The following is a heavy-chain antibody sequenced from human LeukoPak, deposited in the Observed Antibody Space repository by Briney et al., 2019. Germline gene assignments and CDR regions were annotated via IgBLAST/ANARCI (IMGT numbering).Heavy chain of an antibody. Sequence: SETLSLTCAVYGGSFSSTNYYWGWIRQPPGKGLEWIGSIYNSGSTYYNPSLKSRVIVSLDTSKNQFSLRLTSVTAADTAVYYCARDTGQYAPGTPGFTRFDPWGQGTLVTVSS. D-gene: IGHD3-10*01. CDR1: GGSFSSTNYY. CDR2: IYNSGST. CDR3: ARDTGQYAPGTPGFTRFDP. J-gene: IGHJ5*02. V-gene: IGHV4-39*07.